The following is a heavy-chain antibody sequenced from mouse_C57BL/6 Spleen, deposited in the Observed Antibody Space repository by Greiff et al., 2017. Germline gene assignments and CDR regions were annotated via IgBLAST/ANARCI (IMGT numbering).Heavy chain of an antibody. Sequence: QVQLQQSGAELARPGASVKLSCKASGYTFTSYGISWVKQRTGQGLEWIGEIYPRSGNTYYNEKFKGKATLTADKSSSTAYMELRSLTAEDSAVYFCARSPIYYYGSSYVDVDYWGQGTTRTVSS. V-gene: IGHV1-81*01. CDR3: ARSPIYYYGSSYVDVDY. CDR1: GYTFTSYG. CDR2: IYPRSGNT. D-gene: IGHD1-1*01. J-gene: IGHJ2*01.